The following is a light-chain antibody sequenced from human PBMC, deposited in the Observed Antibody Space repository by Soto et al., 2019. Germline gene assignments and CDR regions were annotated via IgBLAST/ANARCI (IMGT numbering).Light chain of an antibody. CDR3: SSYTSSSTVI. CDR1: SSDVGGFNY. J-gene: IGLJ2*01. Sequence: QSALTQPASVSGSPGQSITISCTGTSSDVGGFNYVSWYQQHPGKAPKLIIYEVSNRPSGVSNRFSGSKSGNTASLTISGLQAEDEGDYYCSSYTSSSTVIFGGGTKVTVL. V-gene: IGLV2-14*01. CDR2: EVS.